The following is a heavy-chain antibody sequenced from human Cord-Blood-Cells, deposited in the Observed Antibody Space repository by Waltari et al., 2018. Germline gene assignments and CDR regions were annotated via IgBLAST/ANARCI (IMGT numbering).Heavy chain of an antibody. V-gene: IGHV5-51*01. CDR2: IYPGDADT. CDR3: ARLGGSSWSIDY. D-gene: IGHD6-13*01. CDR1: GYRFTSYW. J-gene: IGHJ4*02. Sequence: EVQLVQSGAEVNKPGESLKISCRGSGYRFTSYWLAGMRQMPGKGLEWMGIIYPGDADTRYSPSFQGQVTISADKSISTAYLQWSSLKASDTAMYYCARLGGSSWSIDYWGQGTLVTVSS.